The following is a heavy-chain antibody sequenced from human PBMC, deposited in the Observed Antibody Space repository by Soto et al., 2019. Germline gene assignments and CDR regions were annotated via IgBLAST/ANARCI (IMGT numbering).Heavy chain of an antibody. J-gene: IGHJ5*02. D-gene: IGHD3-10*01. V-gene: IGHV4-31*03. Sequence: SETLSLTCTVSGGSISSCDYYWSWIRQHPGKGLEWIGYIYYSGSTYYNPSLKSRVTISVDTSKNQFSLKLSSVTAADTAVYYCAPYGSGSYYKWFDPWGQGTLVTVSS. CDR1: GGSISSCDYY. CDR3: APYGSGSYYKWFDP. CDR2: IYYSGST.